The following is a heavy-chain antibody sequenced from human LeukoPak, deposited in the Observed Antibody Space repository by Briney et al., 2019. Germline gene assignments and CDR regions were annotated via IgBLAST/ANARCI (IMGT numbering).Heavy chain of an antibody. Sequence: ASVKVSCKVSGYTLTGLSMHWVRQAPGKGLEWMGGFDPEDGETIYAQKFQGRVTMTEDTSTDTAYMELSSLRSEDTAVYYCATYDLGYGSHYFDYWGQGTLVTVSS. J-gene: IGHJ4*02. CDR3: ATYDLGYGSHYFDY. D-gene: IGHD3-10*01. CDR1: GYTLTGLS. V-gene: IGHV1-24*01. CDR2: FDPEDGET.